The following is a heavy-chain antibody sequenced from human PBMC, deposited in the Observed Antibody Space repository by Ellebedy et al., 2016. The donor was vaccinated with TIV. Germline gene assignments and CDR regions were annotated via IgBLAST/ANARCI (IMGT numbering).Heavy chain of an antibody. CDR3: ARESCNNITCYFDY. CDR1: GFTFRNYG. J-gene: IGHJ4*02. V-gene: IGHV3-30*02. D-gene: IGHD2/OR15-2a*01. Sequence: GESLKISCVASGFTFRNYGMHWVRQAPGKGLEWVAFIRYDGSNKYYADSVKGRFTISRDNSKNTLFLQMNSLRAEDTAVYYCARESCNNITCYFDYWGLGTLVTVSS. CDR2: IRYDGSNK.